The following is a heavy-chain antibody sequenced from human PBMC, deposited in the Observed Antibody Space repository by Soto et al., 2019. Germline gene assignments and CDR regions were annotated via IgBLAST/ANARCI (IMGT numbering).Heavy chain of an antibody. D-gene: IGHD6-13*01. V-gene: IGHV3-30*18. CDR3: AKMAIAAAGTEAFDI. CDR2: ISYDGSNK. CDR1: GFTFSSYG. J-gene: IGHJ3*02. Sequence: QVQLVESGGGVVQPGRSLRLSCAASGFTFSSYGMHWVRQAPGKGLEWVAVISYDGSNKYYADSVKGRFTISRDNSKNTLYLQMNSLRAEDTAVYYGAKMAIAAAGTEAFDIWGQGTMVTVSS.